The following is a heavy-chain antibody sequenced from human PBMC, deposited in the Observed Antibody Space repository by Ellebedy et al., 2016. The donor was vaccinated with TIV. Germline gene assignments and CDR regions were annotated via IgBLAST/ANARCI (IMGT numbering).Heavy chain of an antibody. CDR3: AAVVPAAYIDY. Sequence: MPSETLSLTCTVSGGSISSGGYYWSWIRQHPGKGLEWIGYIYYSGSTYYNPSLKSRVTISVDTSKNQFSLKLSSVTAADTAVYYFAAVVPAAYIDYWGQGTLVTVSS. D-gene: IGHD2-2*01. V-gene: IGHV4-31*03. J-gene: IGHJ4*02. CDR2: IYYSGST. CDR1: GGSISSGGYY.